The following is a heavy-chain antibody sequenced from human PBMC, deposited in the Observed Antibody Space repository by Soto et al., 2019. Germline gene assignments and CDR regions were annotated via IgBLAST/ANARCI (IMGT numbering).Heavy chain of an antibody. D-gene: IGHD1-26*01. V-gene: IGHV4-59*01. CDR1: GGSISSSY. J-gene: IGHJ4*02. CDR3: ATGPIVVAHDY. CDR2: IYNGGNT. Sequence: LSLPCTVSGGSISSSYCNWIRQSPGRGLELIAYIYNGGNTNYNPSLKSRLTISGDTSKNQFSLKLNSVTPAETAVYYCATGPIVVAHDYWGQGTLVTVSS.